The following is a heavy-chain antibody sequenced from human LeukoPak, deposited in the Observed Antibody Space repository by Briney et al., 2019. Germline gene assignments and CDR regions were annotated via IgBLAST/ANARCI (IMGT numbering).Heavy chain of an antibody. Sequence: GASVKVSCKASGYTFTSYGISWVRQAPGQGLEWMGWISAYNGNTNYAQKLQGRVTMTTDTSTSTAHMELRSLRSDDTAVYYCARDRAAVAGNFDYWGQGTLVTVSS. CDR2: ISAYNGNT. J-gene: IGHJ4*02. CDR1: GYTFTSYG. V-gene: IGHV1-18*01. D-gene: IGHD6-19*01. CDR3: ARDRAAVAGNFDY.